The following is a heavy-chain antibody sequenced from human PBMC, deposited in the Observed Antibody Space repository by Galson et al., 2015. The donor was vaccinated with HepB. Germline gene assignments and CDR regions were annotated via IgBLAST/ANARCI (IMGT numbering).Heavy chain of an antibody. CDR1: GFTFDAYA. J-gene: IGHJ4*02. CDR3: AKGGVAVAATPFGY. Sequence: SLRLSCAASGFTFDAYAMHWVRQAPGKGLEWVSGISWNSGSIGYADSVKGRFTISRDNAKNSLYLQMNSLRAEDTALYYCAKGGVAVAATPFGYWGQGTLVTVSS. CDR2: ISWNSGSI. V-gene: IGHV3-9*01. D-gene: IGHD2-15*01.